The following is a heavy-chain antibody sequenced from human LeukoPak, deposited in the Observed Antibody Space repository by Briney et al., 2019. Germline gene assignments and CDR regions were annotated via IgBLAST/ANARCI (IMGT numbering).Heavy chain of an antibody. D-gene: IGHD6-13*01. CDR1: GGSIGSSRFY. Sequence: SETLSLTCTVSGGSIGSSRFYWGWLRQPPGKGLEWTGSIDYSGKTFYNPSLKSRVTISVDTSKNQFSLKLSSVTAADTAVYYCARDIATAGHLAFDYWGQGTLVTVSS. V-gene: IGHV4-39*02. CDR2: IDYSGKT. CDR3: ARDIATAGHLAFDY. J-gene: IGHJ4*02.